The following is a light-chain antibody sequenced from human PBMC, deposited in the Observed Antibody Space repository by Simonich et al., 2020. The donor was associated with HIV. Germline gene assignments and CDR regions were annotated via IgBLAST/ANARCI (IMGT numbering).Light chain of an antibody. V-gene: IGLV2-23*01. CDR2: EAN. J-gene: IGLJ3*02. Sequence: QSALTQPASVSGSPGQSITISCTGSSSDVGKYNLVSWYQQRPSKAPKVMIYEANKRPSGVSNRFSGSNSGNTATLTISGLQAEDEADYFCCSYAGSTTFWVFGGGTKLTVL. CDR3: CSYAGSTTFWV. CDR1: SSDVGKYNL.